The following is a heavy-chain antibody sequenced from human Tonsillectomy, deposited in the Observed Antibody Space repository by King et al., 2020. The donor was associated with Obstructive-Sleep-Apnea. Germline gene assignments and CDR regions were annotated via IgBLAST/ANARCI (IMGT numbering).Heavy chain of an antibody. D-gene: IGHD3-22*01. V-gene: IGHV1-3*01. J-gene: IGHJ4*02. CDR1: GYTFTSYA. CDR3: ARAPYYDSSGYYYFDY. Sequence: VQLVQSGAEVKKPGASVKVSCKASGYTFTSYAMHWVRQAPAQRLEWMGWINAGNGNKKYSQKFQGRVTITRDTSASTAYMELSSLRSEDTAVYYCARAPYYDSSGYYYFDYWGPGTLVTVSS. CDR2: INAGNGNK.